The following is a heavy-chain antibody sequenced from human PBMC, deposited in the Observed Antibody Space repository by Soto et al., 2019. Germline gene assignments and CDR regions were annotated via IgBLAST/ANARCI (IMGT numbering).Heavy chain of an antibody. Sequence: QMHLQESGPGLVRPSGTLSLTCTVSGGSISTNNWWHWVRQFPEKGLEWIGEIHHTGSINYSPSLKSRVTMSIDQSNSQFSLSLTSVTAADTAVYFCARERGAGTYQGFDYWGQGTLVTVSS. J-gene: IGHJ4*02. V-gene: IGHV4-4*02. CDR3: ARERGAGTYQGFDY. CDR1: GGSISTNNW. CDR2: IHHTGSI. D-gene: IGHD1-26*01.